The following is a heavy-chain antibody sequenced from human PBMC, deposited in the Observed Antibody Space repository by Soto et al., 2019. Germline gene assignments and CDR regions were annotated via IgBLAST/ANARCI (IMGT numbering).Heavy chain of an antibody. V-gene: IGHV3-30*18. CDR2: ISYDGSNK. D-gene: IGHD3-3*01. J-gene: IGHJ6*02. Sequence: GGSLRLSCAASGFTFSSYGMHWVRQAPGKGLEWVAVISYDGSNKYYADSVKGRFTISRDNSKNTLYLQMNSLRAEDTAVYYWAKDLTIFGVVRVGEYGMDVWGQGTTVTVSS. CDR1: GFTFSSYG. CDR3: AKDLTIFGVVRVGEYGMDV.